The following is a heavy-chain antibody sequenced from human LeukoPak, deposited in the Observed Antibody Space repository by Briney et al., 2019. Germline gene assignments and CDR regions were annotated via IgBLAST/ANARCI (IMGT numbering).Heavy chain of an antibody. V-gene: IGHV1-18*01. CDR2: ISAYNGNT. J-gene: IGHJ4*02. CDR3: ARDSSGWLDFDY. D-gene: IGHD6-19*01. CDR1: GYTLTSYG. Sequence: ASVKVSCKASGYTLTSYGISWVRQAPGQGLEWMGWISAYNGNTNYAQKLQGRVTMTTDTSTSTAYMELRSLRSDDTAVYYCARDSSGWLDFDYWGQGTLVTVSS.